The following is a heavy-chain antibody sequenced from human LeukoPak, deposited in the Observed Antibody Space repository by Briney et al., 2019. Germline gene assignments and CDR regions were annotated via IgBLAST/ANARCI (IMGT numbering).Heavy chain of an antibody. J-gene: IGHJ5*02. V-gene: IGHV1-69*13. CDR3: ARDFLDCSGGSCPEVVWFDP. CDR1: GGTFSSYA. D-gene: IGHD2-15*01. Sequence: SVKVSCKASGGTFSSYAISWVRQAPGQGLEWMGGIIPIFGTANYAQKFQGRVTITADESTSTAYMELSSLRSEDTAVYYCARDFLDCSGGSCPEVVWFDPWGQGTLVTVSS. CDR2: IIPIFGTA.